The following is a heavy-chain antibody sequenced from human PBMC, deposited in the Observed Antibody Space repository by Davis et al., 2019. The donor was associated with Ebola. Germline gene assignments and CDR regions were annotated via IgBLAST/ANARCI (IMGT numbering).Heavy chain of an antibody. CDR2: VNHSGST. CDR3: ARGTSGARLSL. J-gene: IGHJ2*01. Sequence: PSETLSLTCAVYGGSFSGYYWNWIRQPPGKGLEWIGEVNHSGSTFYNPSLKNRVTMSVDTSENQLSLRLSSVTAADTAAYYCARGTSGARLSLWGRGTLVTVSS. V-gene: IGHV4-34*01. CDR1: GGSFSGYY. D-gene: IGHD3-10*01.